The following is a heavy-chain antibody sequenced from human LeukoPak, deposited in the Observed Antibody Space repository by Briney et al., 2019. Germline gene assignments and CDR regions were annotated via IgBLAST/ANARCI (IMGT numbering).Heavy chain of an antibody. V-gene: IGHV4-30-2*01. Sequence: SETLSLTCAVSGGSISSGGYSWSWIRQPQGKGLEWIGYIYHSGSTYYNPSLKSRVTISVDRSKNQFSLKLSSVTAADTAVYYCAREDTAMVIFDYWGQGTLVTVSS. CDR2: IYHSGST. CDR1: GGSISSGGYS. D-gene: IGHD5-18*01. CDR3: AREDTAMVIFDY. J-gene: IGHJ4*02.